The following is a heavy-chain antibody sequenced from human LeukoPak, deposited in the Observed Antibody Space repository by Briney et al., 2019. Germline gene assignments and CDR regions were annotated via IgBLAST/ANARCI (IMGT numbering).Heavy chain of an antibody. CDR2: IDYSGTT. CDR3: ARAGDFDY. Sequence: SETLSLTCTVSGGSISSAGSYWSWIRQPPGKGLEWIGYIDYSGTTYYNPSLKSRVSISADMSKNQFSLKLTSVTAADTAVYFRARAGDFDYWGQGTLVTVSS. CDR1: GGSISSAGSY. V-gene: IGHV4-30-4*01. J-gene: IGHJ4*02.